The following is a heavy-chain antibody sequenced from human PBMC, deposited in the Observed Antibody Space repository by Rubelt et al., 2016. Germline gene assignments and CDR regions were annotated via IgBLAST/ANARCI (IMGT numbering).Heavy chain of an antibody. CDR1: GFTFSSYA. D-gene: IGHD3-10*01. J-gene: IGHJ1*01. V-gene: IGHV3-30*04. CDR2: ISYDGSNK. CDR3: SRAGITMVRGVIAD. Sequence: GFTFSSYAMHWVRQAPGKGLGWVAVISYDGSNKYCADPVKGRITISRDNSKNTLYLQMNSPRAEDTAVYYCSRAGITMVRGVIADWGQGTLVTVSS.